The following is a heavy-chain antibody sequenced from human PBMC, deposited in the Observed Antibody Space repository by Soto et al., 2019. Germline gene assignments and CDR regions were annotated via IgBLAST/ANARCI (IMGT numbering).Heavy chain of an antibody. J-gene: IGHJ4*02. CDR3: ARDPASAYNSSSFDY. D-gene: IGHD6-19*01. V-gene: IGHV1-18*04. CDR1: GYTFTTYG. Sequence: QIQLVQSGAEVKKPGASVRVSCKASGYTFTTYGITWVRQAPGQGLEWMGWISAYDGSTNYAQKLQGRVSMTTDSSTSTAYMDLRSLRSDDTAVYYCARDPASAYNSSSFDYWGQGTLVTVSS. CDR2: ISAYDGST.